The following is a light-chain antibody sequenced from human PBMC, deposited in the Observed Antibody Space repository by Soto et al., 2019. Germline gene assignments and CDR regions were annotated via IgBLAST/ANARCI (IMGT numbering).Light chain of an antibody. CDR3: QTWDTGIRV. CDR1: SGHSSYA. Sequence: QTVVTQSPSASASLGASVKLTCTLSSGHSSYAIAWHQQQPEKGPRYLMKLNSDGSHSKGDGIPDRFSGSSSGSERYLTISSLQSEDESDYYCQTWDTGIRVFGGGTKLTVL. CDR2: LNSDGSH. V-gene: IGLV4-69*01. J-gene: IGLJ3*02.